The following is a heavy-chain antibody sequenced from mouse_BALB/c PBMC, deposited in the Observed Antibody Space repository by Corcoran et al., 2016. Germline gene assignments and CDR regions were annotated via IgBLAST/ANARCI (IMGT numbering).Heavy chain of an antibody. V-gene: IGHV9-3-1*01. J-gene: IGHJ3*01. Sequence: QIQMVQSGPELKKPGETVKISCKASGYTFTNYGMNWVKQAPGKGLKWMGWINTYTGEPTYADDFKGRFAFSLENSASTAYLQINNLKNEDTATYFCARGAYGSSRAWFAYWGQGTLVTVSA. CDR2: INTYTGEP. D-gene: IGHD1-1*01. CDR1: GYTFTNYG. CDR3: ARGAYGSSRAWFAY.